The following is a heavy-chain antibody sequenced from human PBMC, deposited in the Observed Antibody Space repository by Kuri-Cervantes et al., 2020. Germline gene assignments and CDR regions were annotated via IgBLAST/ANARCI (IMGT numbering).Heavy chain of an antibody. V-gene: IGHV3-23*01. D-gene: IGHD2-15*01. CDR1: GFTFSSYA. CDR3: AKGGGGPQQFNY. CDR2: ITGSGDTT. J-gene: IGHJ4*02. Sequence: GGSLRLSCAASGFTFSSYAMSWVRQAPGKGLEWVSAITGSGDTTYYTDSVKGRFTISRDNSKNTLYVQMNSLRAEDTAVYYCAKGGGGPQQFNYWGQGTLVTVSS.